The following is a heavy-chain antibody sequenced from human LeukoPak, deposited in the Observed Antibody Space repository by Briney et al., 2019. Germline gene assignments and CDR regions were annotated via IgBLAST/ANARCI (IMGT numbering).Heavy chain of an antibody. Sequence: GGSLRLSCAASGFTFSSYAMSWVRQAPGKGLEWVSAISGSGGSTYYADSVKGRFTISRDNSKNTLYLQMNSLRAEDTAVYYCAKGVHYDSSGYSDYWGQGTLVTVSS. CDR3: AKGVHYDSSGYSDY. J-gene: IGHJ4*02. V-gene: IGHV3-23*01. CDR2: ISGSGGST. D-gene: IGHD3-22*01. CDR1: GFTFSSYA.